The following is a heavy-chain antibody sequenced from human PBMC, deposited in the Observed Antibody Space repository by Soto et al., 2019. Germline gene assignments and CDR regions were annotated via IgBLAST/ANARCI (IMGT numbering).Heavy chain of an antibody. V-gene: IGHV4-30-2*01. D-gene: IGHD2-2*01. Sequence: QLQLQESGSGLVKPSQTLSLTCAVSGGSISSGGYSWSWIRQPPGKGLEWIGYIYHSGSTYYNPAIKSRATIAVDRSKTQFSLELCSVTVADTAVYYCAIVPDRWGQGTLVTVSS. CDR2: IYHSGST. CDR1: GGSISSGGYS. CDR3: AIVPDR. J-gene: IGHJ5*02.